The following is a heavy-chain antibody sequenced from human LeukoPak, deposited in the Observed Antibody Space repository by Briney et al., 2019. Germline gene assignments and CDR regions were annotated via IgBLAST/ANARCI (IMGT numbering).Heavy chain of an antibody. D-gene: IGHD3-16*01. CDR1: GFTFSSYS. CDR2: VSSSSSYI. CDR3: ARGIMTPYYMDV. V-gene: IGHV3-21*01. J-gene: IGHJ6*03. Sequence: PGGSLRLSCADSGFTFSSYSMNWVRQAPGKGLEWVSFVSSSSSYIYYADSVKGRFTISRDNARNSLYLQMNSLRAEDTAVYYCARGIMTPYYMDVWGKGTTVSVS.